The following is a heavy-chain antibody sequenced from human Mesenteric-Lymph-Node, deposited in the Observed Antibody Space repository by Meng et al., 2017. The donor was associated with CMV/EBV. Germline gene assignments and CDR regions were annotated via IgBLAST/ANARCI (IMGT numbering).Heavy chain of an antibody. V-gene: IGHV1-2*02. CDR1: GYTFTAYY. J-gene: IGHJ3*01. D-gene: IGHD1-26*01. Sequence: ASVKVSCKASGYTFTAYYMHWVRQAPGQGLEWMGWINPNSGGTYYARKFQGRVTMSRDTSISTAYMELSRLRSADTAMYYCARVSGSYLGAFDVWGQGTMVTVSS. CDR3: ARVSGSYLGAFDV. CDR2: INPNSGGT.